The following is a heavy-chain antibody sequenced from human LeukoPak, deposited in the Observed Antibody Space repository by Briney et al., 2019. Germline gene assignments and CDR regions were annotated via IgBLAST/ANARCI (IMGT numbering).Heavy chain of an antibody. V-gene: IGHV1-3*01. CDR2: INAGNGNT. J-gene: IGHJ5*02. D-gene: IGHD3-9*01. CDR3: ARDRHDILTGDNWFDP. CDR1: GYTFTSYA. Sequence: ASVKVSCKASGYTFTSYAMHWVRQAPGQRLEWMGWINAGNGNTKYSQKFQGRVTITRDTSASTAYMELSSLRSEDTAVYYCARDRHDILTGDNWFDPWGQGTQVTVSS.